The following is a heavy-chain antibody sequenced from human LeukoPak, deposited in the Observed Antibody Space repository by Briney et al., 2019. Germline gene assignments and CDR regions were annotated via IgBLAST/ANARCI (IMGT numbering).Heavy chain of an antibody. Sequence: ASVTVSCKASGYTFTSYDINWVRQATGQGLEWMGWMNPNSGNTGYAQKFQGRVTMTRNTSISTAYMELSSLRSEDTAVYYCARGRGGRKNNWFDPWGQGTLVTVSS. CDR3: ARGRGGRKNNWFDP. CDR1: GYTFTSYD. CDR2: MNPNSGNT. V-gene: IGHV1-8*01. J-gene: IGHJ5*02. D-gene: IGHD3-16*01.